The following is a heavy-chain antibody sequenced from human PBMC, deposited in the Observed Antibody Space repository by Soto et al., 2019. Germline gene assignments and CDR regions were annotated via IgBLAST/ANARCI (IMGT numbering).Heavy chain of an antibody. J-gene: IGHJ4*02. CDR1: GGSISSGGYS. V-gene: IGHV4-30-2*03. CDR2: IYYSGST. CDR3: ARNPVDFWSGYLYYFDY. Sequence: ASETLSLTCAVSGGSISSGGYSWSWIRQPPGKGLEWIGYIYYSGSTYYNPSLKSRVTISVDTSKNQFSLKLSSVTAADTAVYYCARNPVDFWSGYLYYFDYWGQGTLVTVSS. D-gene: IGHD3-3*01.